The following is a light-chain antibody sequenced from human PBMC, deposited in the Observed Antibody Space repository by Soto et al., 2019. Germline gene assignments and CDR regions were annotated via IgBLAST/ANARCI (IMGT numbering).Light chain of an antibody. V-gene: IGKV1-16*01. Sequence: DIQMTQSPSSLSASVGDSVTITCRASQRIGPYVNWYQQKPGKPPKLLISAATNLEDGVPSRFGGSGSGTHFTLSVSSLQPDDFATYYCQHYNSYSEAFGQGTKVELK. J-gene: IGKJ1*01. CDR3: QHYNSYSEA. CDR2: AAT. CDR1: QRIGPY.